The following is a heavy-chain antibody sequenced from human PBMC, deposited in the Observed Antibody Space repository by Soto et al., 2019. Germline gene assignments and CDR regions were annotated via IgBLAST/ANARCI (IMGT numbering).Heavy chain of an antibody. CDR3: TRDPDRLIYPFDI. J-gene: IGHJ3*02. V-gene: IGHV3-49*04. D-gene: IGHD3-16*01. CDR2: IRSKAYGGTT. CDR1: GFTFGDYA. Sequence: GGSLRLSCTASGFTFGDYAMSWVRQAPGKGLEWVGFIRSKAYGGTTEYAASVKGRFTISRDDSKSMAYLQMNSLKTEDTAVYYCTRDPDRLIYPFDIWGQGTMVTVSS.